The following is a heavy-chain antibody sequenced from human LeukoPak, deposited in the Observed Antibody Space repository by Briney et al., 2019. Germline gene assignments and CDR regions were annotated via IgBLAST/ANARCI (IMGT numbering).Heavy chain of an antibody. CDR1: GGSFSGYY. CDR2: INHSGST. Sequence: PSETLSLTCAVYGGSFSGYYWSWIRQPPGKGLEWIGEINHSGSTNYNPSLKSRVTISVDTSKNQFSLKLSSVTAADTAVYYCASRALGAAFDPWGQGTLVIVSS. V-gene: IGHV4-34*01. J-gene: IGHJ5*02. D-gene: IGHD3-16*01. CDR3: ASRALGAAFDP.